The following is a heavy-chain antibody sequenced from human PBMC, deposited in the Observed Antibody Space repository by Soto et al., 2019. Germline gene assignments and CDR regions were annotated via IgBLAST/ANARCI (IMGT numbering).Heavy chain of an antibody. Sequence: ASVKVSCKASGYTFTSYGISWVRQAPGQGLEWTGWISAYNGNTNYAQKPQGRVTMTTDTSTSTAYMELRSLRSDDTAVYYCARRYDFWSGYHFDYWGQGTLVTVSS. J-gene: IGHJ4*02. CDR2: ISAYNGNT. CDR3: ARRYDFWSGYHFDY. CDR1: GYTFTSYG. V-gene: IGHV1-18*01. D-gene: IGHD3-3*01.